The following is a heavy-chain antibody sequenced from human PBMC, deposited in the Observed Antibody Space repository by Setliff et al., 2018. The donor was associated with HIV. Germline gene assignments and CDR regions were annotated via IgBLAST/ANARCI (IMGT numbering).Heavy chain of an antibody. CDR1: GYTLSELS. CDR3: ATEFPLSSPYYYDSSGYYY. CDR2: FDPADGET. V-gene: IGHV1-24*01. D-gene: IGHD3-22*01. J-gene: IGHJ4*02. Sequence: ASVKVSCKVSGYTLSELSMHWVRQAPGKGLEWMGDFDPADGETIYAQQFQGRVTMTEDTSTDTAYRELRSLRSEDTAVYYCATEFPLSSPYYYDSSGYYYWGQGTLVTVSS.